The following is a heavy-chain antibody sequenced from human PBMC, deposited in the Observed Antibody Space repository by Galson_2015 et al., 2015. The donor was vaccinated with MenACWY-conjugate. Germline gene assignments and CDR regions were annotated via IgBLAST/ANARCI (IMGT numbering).Heavy chain of an antibody. CDR2: IRSKAYGGTT. Sequence: SLRLSCAASGFTFGDYAMSWFRQAPGKGLGGVGFIRSKAYGGTTEYAASVKGRFTISRDDSKSIAYLQMNSLKTEDTAVYYCTRDISSGYSSGWYLIDGGTTFDYWGQGTLVTVSS. J-gene: IGHJ4*02. CDR3: TRDISSGYSSGWYLIDGGTTFDY. V-gene: IGHV3-49*03. D-gene: IGHD6-19*01. CDR1: GFTFGDYA.